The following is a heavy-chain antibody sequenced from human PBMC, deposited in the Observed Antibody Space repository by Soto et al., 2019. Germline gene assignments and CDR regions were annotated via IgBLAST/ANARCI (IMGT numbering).Heavy chain of an antibody. CDR3: ARDAWYSSSWYDRYYGMDV. CDR1: GFTFSSYA. V-gene: IGHV3-30-3*01. Sequence: QVQLVESGGGVVQPGRSLRLSCAASGFTFSSYAMHWVRQAPGKGLEWVAVISYDGSNKYYADSVKGRFTISRDNSKNTLYLQMNSLRAEDTAVYYCARDAWYSSSWYDRYYGMDVWGQGTTVTVSS. CDR2: ISYDGSNK. D-gene: IGHD6-13*01. J-gene: IGHJ6*02.